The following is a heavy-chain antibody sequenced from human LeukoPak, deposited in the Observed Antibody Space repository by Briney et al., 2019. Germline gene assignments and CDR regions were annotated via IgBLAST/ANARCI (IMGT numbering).Heavy chain of an antibody. V-gene: IGHV3-48*01. D-gene: IGHD3-10*01. Sequence: GGPLRLSCAASGFTFSSYSMNWVRQAPGKGLEWVSYISSASNTIYYADSVKGRFTISRDNAKNSPYLQMNSLRAEDTAMYYCARDGWFGDYNWFDPWGQGTLATVSS. CDR2: ISSASNTI. CDR3: ARDGWFGDYNWFDP. CDR1: GFTFSSYS. J-gene: IGHJ5*02.